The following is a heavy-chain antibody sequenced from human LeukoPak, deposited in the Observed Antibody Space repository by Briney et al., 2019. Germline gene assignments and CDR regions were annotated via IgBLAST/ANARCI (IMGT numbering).Heavy chain of an antibody. CDR2: INHSGST. D-gene: IGHD3-9*01. J-gene: IGHJ3*02. CDR1: GGSFSGYY. V-gene: IGHV4-34*01. Sequence: PSETLSLTCAVYGGSFSGYYWSWIRQPPGKGLEWIGEINHSGSTNYNPSLKSRVTISVDTSKNQCSLKLSSVTAADTAVYYCARGLTPIRYFDWLYAFDIWGQGTMVTVSS. CDR3: ARGLTPIRYFDWLYAFDI.